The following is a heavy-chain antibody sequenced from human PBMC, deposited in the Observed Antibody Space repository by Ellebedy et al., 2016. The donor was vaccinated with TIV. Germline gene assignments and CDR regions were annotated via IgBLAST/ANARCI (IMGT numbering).Heavy chain of an antibody. CDR3: TRDEYTYGPWRFDW. CDR2: ISFDVNNK. J-gene: IGHJ4*02. V-gene: IGHV3-30*04. CDR1: GLSFSVFT. Sequence: GESLKISCEGSGLSFSVFTFHWVRQAPGKGLEWVAVISFDVNNKHYADSVKGRFTISRDNSRNTLYLEMNSLQAEDTAVYYCTRDEYTYGPWRFDWWGQGTLVTVAS. D-gene: IGHD5-18*01.